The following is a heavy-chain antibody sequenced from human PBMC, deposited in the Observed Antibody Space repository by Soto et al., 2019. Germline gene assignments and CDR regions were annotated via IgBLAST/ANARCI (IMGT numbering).Heavy chain of an antibody. J-gene: IGHJ1*01. D-gene: IGHD1-1*01. Sequence: QVQLQESGPGLVKPSQTLSLTCTVSGGSISSGGYYWSWIRQHPGKGLEWIGSIYDSGSTYYNPSLRSRVTISVDASKNQLSLKLASVPAADTAMYYCARGGTRAYFHHWGQGTLVTVSS. CDR1: GGSISSGGYY. CDR2: IYDSGST. V-gene: IGHV4-31*03. CDR3: ARGGTRAYFHH.